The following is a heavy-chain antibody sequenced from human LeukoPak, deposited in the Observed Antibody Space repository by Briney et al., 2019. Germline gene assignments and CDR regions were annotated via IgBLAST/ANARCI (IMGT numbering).Heavy chain of an antibody. Sequence: GGSLRLSCAASGFSFSSYAMSWVRQAPGKGLEWVSAISGSGGSTYYADSVKGRFTISRDNSKNTLYLQMNSLRAEDTAVYYCARVRAAAGPLFDYWGQGTLVTVSS. J-gene: IGHJ4*02. CDR2: ISGSGGST. D-gene: IGHD6-13*01. V-gene: IGHV3-23*01. CDR1: GFSFSSYA. CDR3: ARVRAAAGPLFDY.